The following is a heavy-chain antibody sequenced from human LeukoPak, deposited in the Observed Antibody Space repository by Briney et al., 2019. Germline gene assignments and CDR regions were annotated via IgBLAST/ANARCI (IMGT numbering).Heavy chain of an antibody. CDR3: ASFYHYFGFQH. CDR2: IYHSGST. V-gene: IGHV4-4*02. J-gene: IGHJ1*01. CDR1: GGSISSSNW. D-gene: IGHD2-2*01. Sequence: SETLSLTCAVSGGSISSSNWWSWGRQPPGKGLEWIGEIYHSGSTNYNPSLKSRVTISVDKSKNQFSLKLSSVTAADTAVYYCASFYHYFGFQHWGQGTLVTVSS.